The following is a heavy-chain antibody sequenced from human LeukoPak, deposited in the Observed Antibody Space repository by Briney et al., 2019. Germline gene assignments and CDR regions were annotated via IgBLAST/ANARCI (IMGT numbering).Heavy chain of an antibody. CDR1: GFTVSSNY. CDR2: IYSGGST. D-gene: IGHD3-22*01. J-gene: IGHJ6*02. CDR3: ARAPGDYDSSGYYYSRYYYGMDV. Sequence: GGSLRLSCAASGFTVSSNYMSWVRQAPGKGLEWVSVIYSGGSTYYADSVKGRFTISRDNSKNTLYLQMNSLRAEDTAVYYCARAPGDYDSSGYYYSRYYYGMDVWGQGTTVTVSS. V-gene: IGHV3-53*01.